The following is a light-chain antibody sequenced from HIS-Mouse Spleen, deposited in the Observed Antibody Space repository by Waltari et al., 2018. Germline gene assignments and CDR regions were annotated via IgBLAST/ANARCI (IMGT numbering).Light chain of an antibody. CDR1: SSDVGGYKY. Sequence: QSALTQPASVSGSPGQSITISCPGTSSDVGGYKYVPWYQHHPGKAPKLMIYDVSNRPSGVSNRFSGSKSGNTASLTISGLQAEDEADYYCSSYTSSSTRVFGGGTKLTVL. V-gene: IGLV2-14*03. CDR2: DVS. J-gene: IGLJ3*02. CDR3: SSYTSSSTRV.